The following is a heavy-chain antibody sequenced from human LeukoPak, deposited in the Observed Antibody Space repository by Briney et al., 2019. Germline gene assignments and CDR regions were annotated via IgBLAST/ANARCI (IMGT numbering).Heavy chain of an antibody. CDR2: IYYSGST. D-gene: IGHD4-23*01. J-gene: IGHJ6*02. CDR3: ARDAVVHGMDV. Sequence: SETLSLTCTVSGGSISSYYWSWIRQPPGKGLEWIGYIYYSGSTNYNPSLKSRVTISVDTSKNQFSLKLSSVTAADTAVYYCARDAVVHGMDVWGQGTTVTVSS. CDR1: GGSISSYY. V-gene: IGHV4-59*01.